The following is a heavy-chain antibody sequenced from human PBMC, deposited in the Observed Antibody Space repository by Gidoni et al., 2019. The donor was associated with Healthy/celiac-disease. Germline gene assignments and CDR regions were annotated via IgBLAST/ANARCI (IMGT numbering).Heavy chain of an antibody. CDR2: ISSSSSTI. CDR1: GLPFSTYS. CDR3: ARAEGRWFGP. Sequence: EVQLLESGGGLVQPGGSLRLSCAASGLPFSTYSMNCVRQAPGKGLEWVSYISSSSSTIYYADSVKGRFTISRDNAKNSLYLQMNSLRDEDTAVYYCARAEGRWFGPWGQGTLVTVSS. J-gene: IGHJ5*02. V-gene: IGHV3-48*02.